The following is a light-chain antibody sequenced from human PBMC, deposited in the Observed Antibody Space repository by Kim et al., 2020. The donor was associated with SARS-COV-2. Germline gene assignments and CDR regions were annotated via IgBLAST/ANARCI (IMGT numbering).Light chain of an antibody. CDR3: QQYDNWPLT. V-gene: IGKV3-15*01. CDR1: QSVSGN. J-gene: IGKJ1*01. CDR2: SAS. Sequence: EIMMTQSPATLSVSPGERATLSCRASQSVSGNLAWYQQKPGQAPRLLIYSASTRATAIPARFSGSGSGTEFTLTISSLQSEDFAVYYCQQYDNWPLTFGQGTKVDIK.